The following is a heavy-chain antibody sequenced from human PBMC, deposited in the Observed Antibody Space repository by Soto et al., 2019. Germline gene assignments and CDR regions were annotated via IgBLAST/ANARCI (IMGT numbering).Heavy chain of an antibody. J-gene: IGHJ4*02. CDR2: IWYDGSNK. CDR3: ARDSPRGSSGGITGNFDY. CDR1: GFTFSSYG. D-gene: IGHD2-15*01. V-gene: IGHV3-33*01. Sequence: GGSLRLSCAASGFTFSSYGMHWVRQAPGKGLEWVAVIWYDGSNKYYADSVKGRFTISRDNSKNTLYLQMNSLRAEDTAVYYCARDSPRGSSGGITGNFDYWGQGTLVTVSS.